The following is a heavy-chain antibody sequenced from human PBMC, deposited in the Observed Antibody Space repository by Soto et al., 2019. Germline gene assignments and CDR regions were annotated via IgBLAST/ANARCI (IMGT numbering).Heavy chain of an antibody. CDR2: ISAYNGNT. D-gene: IGHD3-10*01. Sequence: ASVKVSCKASGYTFSSYGISWVRQAPGQGLEWMGWISAYNGNTNYAQKLQGRVTMTTDTSTSTAYMELRSLRSDDTAVYYCAREKGYSSGYYYYGMDVWGQGITVTVSS. CDR1: GYTFSSYG. J-gene: IGHJ6*02. CDR3: AREKGYSSGYYYYGMDV. V-gene: IGHV1-18*01.